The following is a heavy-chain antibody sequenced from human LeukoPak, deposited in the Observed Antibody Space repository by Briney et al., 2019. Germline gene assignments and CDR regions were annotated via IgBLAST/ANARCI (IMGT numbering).Heavy chain of an antibody. D-gene: IGHD3-3*01. CDR1: GFTFSSYW. Sequence: GGSLRLSCAASGFTFSSYWMSWVRQAPGKGLEWVANIKQDGSEKYYVDSVKGRFTISRDNAKNSLYLQMNSLRAEDTAVCYCARDQYDFWRTTPIDYWGQGTLVTVSS. V-gene: IGHV3-7*01. J-gene: IGHJ4*02. CDR3: ARDQYDFWRTTPIDY. CDR2: IKQDGSEK.